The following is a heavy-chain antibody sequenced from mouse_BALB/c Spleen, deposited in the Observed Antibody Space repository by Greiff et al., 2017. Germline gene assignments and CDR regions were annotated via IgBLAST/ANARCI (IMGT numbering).Heavy chain of an antibody. Sequence: VQLQQSGPELVKPGASVKISCKASGYTFTDYNMHWVKQSHGKSLEWIGYIYPYNGGTGYNQKFKSKATLTVDNSSSTAYMELRSLTSEDSAVYYCASRGDGNYLFDYWGQGTTLTVSS. CDR1: GYTFTDYN. V-gene: IGHV1S29*02. CDR2: IYPYNGGT. D-gene: IGHD2-1*01. J-gene: IGHJ2*01. CDR3: ASRGDGNYLFDY.